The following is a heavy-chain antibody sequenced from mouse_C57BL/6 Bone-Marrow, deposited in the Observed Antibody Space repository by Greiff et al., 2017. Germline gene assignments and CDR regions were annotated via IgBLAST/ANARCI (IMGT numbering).Heavy chain of an antibody. J-gene: IGHJ3*01. D-gene: IGHD2-4*01. CDR3: ARSEGDYEWFAY. CDR2: IYPGSGNT. V-gene: IGHV1-76*01. CDR1: GYTFTDYY. Sequence: QVQLQQSGAELVRPGASVKLSCKASGYTFTDYYINWVKQRPGQGLEWIARIYPGSGNTYYNEKFKGKATLTAEKSSSTAYMQLSSLTSEDSAVYFCARSEGDYEWFAYWGQGTLVTVSA.